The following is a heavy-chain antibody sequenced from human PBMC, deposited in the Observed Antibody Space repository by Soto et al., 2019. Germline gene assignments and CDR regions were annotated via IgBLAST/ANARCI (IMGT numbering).Heavy chain of an antibody. CDR3: ARDRGAVTGQYFDY. Sequence: SLRLSCAASGFTFSSYDMHWVRQATGKGLERVSAIGTAGDTYYPGSVKGRFTISRDNAKNSLYLQMNSLRAEDTAVYYCARDRGAVTGQYFDYWGQGALVTVSS. V-gene: IGHV3-13*04. J-gene: IGHJ4*02. CDR1: GFTFSSYD. CDR2: IGTAGDT. D-gene: IGHD6-19*01.